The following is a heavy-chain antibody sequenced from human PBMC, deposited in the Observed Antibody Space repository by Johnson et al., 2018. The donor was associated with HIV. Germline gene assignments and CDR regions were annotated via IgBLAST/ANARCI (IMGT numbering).Heavy chain of an antibody. CDR1: AFTFSSYA. Sequence: VQLVESGGGLVQPGGSLRLSCAASAFTFSSYAMSWVRQAPGKGLEWVSAIGSAGDTYYSGSVKGRFTISRESAKNSLYLQMNSLRAGDTAVYYCARDHGWSRGWLFDAFDIWGQGTMVTVSS. J-gene: IGHJ3*02. CDR2: IGSAGDT. CDR3: ARDHGWSRGWLFDAFDI. V-gene: IGHV3-13*01. D-gene: IGHD6-19*01.